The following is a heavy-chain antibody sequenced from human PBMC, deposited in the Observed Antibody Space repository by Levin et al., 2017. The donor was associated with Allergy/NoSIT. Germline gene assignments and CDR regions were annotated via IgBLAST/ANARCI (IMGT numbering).Heavy chain of an antibody. CDR2: TSFDGSNK. CDR1: GFSFNTYG. D-gene: IGHD1-14*01. Sequence: GGSLRLSCAASGFSFNTYGMHWVRQAPGKGLEWVAVTSFDGSNKYYADSVKGRFTISRDNSRNTLFLQMNSLRAEDTAVYYCAKDRNYYSSMDVWGKGTTVTVSS. J-gene: IGHJ6*03. CDR3: AKDRNYYSSMDV. V-gene: IGHV3-30*18.